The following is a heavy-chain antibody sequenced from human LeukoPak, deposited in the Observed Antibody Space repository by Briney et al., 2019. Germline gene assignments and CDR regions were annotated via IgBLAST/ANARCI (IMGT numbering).Heavy chain of an antibody. CDR2: IIPIFGTA. D-gene: IGHD6-19*01. CDR1: GGTFSSYA. J-gene: IGHJ4*02. Sequence: SVKVSCKASGGTFSSYAISWVRQAPGQGLEWMGGIIPIFGTANYAQKFQGRVTITRDTSASTAYMELSSLRSEDTAVYYCARAPKHGIAVAGTLDYWGQGTLVTVSS. CDR3: ARAPKHGIAVAGTLDY. V-gene: IGHV1-69*05.